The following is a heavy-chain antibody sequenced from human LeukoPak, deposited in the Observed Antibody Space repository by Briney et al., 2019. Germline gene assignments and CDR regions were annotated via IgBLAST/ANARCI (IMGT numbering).Heavy chain of an antibody. D-gene: IGHD6-13*01. CDR3: AKEMRSWYVGSGMDV. Sequence: GGSLRLSCAAAGFTFSTYGMSWVRQAPGKGLEWVSAISGSGDSTYYADSVKGRFTISRDNSKNTLYLQMNSLRVEDTAVYFCAKEMRSWYVGSGMDVWGQGTTVTVSS. CDR2: ISGSGDST. CDR1: GFTFSTYG. V-gene: IGHV3-23*01. J-gene: IGHJ6*02.